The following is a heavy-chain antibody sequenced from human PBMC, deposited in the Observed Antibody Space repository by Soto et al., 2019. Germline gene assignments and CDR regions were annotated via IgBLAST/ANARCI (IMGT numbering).Heavy chain of an antibody. CDR3: AKDQNYYDSRPTDY. V-gene: IGHV3-23*01. CDR2: ISGSGGDT. J-gene: IGHJ4*02. Sequence: EVQLLESGGGLVQPGGSLRLSCAVSGFTFSSYAMSWVRQAPGKGLEWVSAISGSGGDTNYADSVKGRFTIARDNSKNTLYLQMNNLRAEDTAVYYCAKDQNYYDSRPTDYWGQGTPVTVSS. D-gene: IGHD3-22*01. CDR1: GFTFSSYA.